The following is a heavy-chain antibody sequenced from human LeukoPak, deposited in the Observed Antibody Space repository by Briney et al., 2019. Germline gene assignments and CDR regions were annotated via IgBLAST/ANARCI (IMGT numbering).Heavy chain of an antibody. D-gene: IGHD6-6*01. CDR3: ARERARPLLYFDY. CDR2: ISYDGSNK. J-gene: IGHJ4*02. CDR1: GFTFSSYA. V-gene: IGHV3-30*04. Sequence: GRSLRLSCAATGFTFSSYAMHWVRQAPGKGLEWVAVISYDGSNKYYADSVKGRFTISRDNSKNTLYLQMNSLRAEDTAVYYCARERARPLLYFDYWGQGTLVTVSS.